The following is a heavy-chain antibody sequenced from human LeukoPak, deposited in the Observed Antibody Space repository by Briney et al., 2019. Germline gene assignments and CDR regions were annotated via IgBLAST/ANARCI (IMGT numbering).Heavy chain of an antibody. CDR1: GGSISSYY. J-gene: IGHJ4*02. V-gene: IGHV4-59*08. CDR3: ARHIDNGWYAY. D-gene: IGHD6-19*01. CDR2: IYYSGST. Sequence: PSETLSLTCTFSGGSISSYYWSWIRQPPGKGLEWIAYIYYSGSTNYNPSLKSRVTISVDTSKNQFSLQLNSVTAADTAVYYCARHIDNGWYAYWGQGTLVTVSS.